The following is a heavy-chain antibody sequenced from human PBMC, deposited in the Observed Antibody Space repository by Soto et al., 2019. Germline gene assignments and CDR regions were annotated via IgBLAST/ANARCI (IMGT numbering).Heavy chain of an antibody. CDR3: ARGWSCTDV. J-gene: IGHJ6*04. V-gene: IGHV3-74*01. Sequence: EVQLVESGGGLVQPGGSLRLSCAASGFTFSGRSMHWVRQAPGKGLVWVSGIDNAGTDSTYADSVKGRFTSSRDNAKNTLYLQMNSRRVEDTTVYYCARGWSCTDVWGKGTTVTVSS. CDR1: GFTFSGRS. CDR2: IDNAGTDS. D-gene: IGHD2-8*01.